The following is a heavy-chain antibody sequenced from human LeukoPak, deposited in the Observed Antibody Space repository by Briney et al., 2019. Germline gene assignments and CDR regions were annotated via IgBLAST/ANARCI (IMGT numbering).Heavy chain of an antibody. J-gene: IGHJ4*02. CDR1: GFTFNNYG. CDR3: AKDRSKGTAAYYFDN. D-gene: IGHD2-2*01. Sequence: PGRPLRLSCAASGFTFNNYGIHWVRQAPGKGLEWVTVIASDGRDKKYGDSVKGRFTISRDNSKNTVYLQMNSLRPEDTAVYFCAKDRSKGTAAYYFDNWGQGTLVTVSS. CDR2: IASDGRDK. V-gene: IGHV3-30*18.